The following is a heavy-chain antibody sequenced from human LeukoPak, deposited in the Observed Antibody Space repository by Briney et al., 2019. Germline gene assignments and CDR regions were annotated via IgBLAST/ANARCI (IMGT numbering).Heavy chain of an antibody. V-gene: IGHV3-23*01. D-gene: IGHD2-21*02. CDR3: AKHRPYCGGDCYFSLDY. CDR1: GFRFSSYA. CDR2: ISGSGSNT. J-gene: IGHJ4*02. Sequence: GGSLRLSCAASGFRFSSYAMSWVRQAPGKGLEWVSAISGSGSNTFYADSVKGRFTISRDNSKNTLYLQMNSLRAEDTAVYYCAKHRPYCGGDCYFSLDYWGPGTLVTASS.